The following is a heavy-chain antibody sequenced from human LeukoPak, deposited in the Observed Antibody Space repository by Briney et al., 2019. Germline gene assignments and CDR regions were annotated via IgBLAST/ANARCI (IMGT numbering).Heavy chain of an antibody. CDR1: GGSISSGSYY. Sequence: PSQTLSLTCTVSGGSISSGSYYWRWIRQPAGKGLGWIGRIYTSGSTNYNPSLKSRVTISVDTSKNQFSLKLSSVTAADTAVYYCARDLAGSGSYWGQGTLVTVSS. CDR2: IYTSGST. D-gene: IGHD3-10*01. CDR3: ARDLAGSGSY. J-gene: IGHJ4*02. V-gene: IGHV4-61*02.